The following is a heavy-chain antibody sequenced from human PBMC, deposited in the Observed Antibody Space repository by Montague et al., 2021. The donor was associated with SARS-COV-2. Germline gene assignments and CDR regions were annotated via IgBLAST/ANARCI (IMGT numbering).Heavy chain of an antibody. CDR3: ARDRDWDDWCGMDV. V-gene: IGHV3-48*03. J-gene: IGHJ6*02. Sequence: SLRLSCVAYGFIFSSYEMKWVRQAPGKGLEWISYISSSGGGSTKXYTXSVKGRFTISRDNAKNSLYLQMNSLRVEDTAIYYCARDRDWDDWCGMDVWGQGTTVTVSS. CDR1: GFIFSSYE. D-gene: IGHD2-21*01. CDR2: ISSSGGGSTK.